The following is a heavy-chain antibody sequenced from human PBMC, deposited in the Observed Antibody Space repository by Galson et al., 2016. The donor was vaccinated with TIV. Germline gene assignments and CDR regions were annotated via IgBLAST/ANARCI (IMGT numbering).Heavy chain of an antibody. V-gene: IGHV5-51*03. CDR3: GSGPYNEG. J-gene: IGHJ4*03. D-gene: IGHD2-15*01. Sequence: QSGAEVKKPGESLRISCKCSGFRFTSYWIAWVRQMPGKGLEWMGLIYPDDSNTTYSPSFQGQVTISVDKSITTAYLHWSGLKALDTAMYYCGSGPYNEGWGQGNLVTVSS. CDR1: GFRFTSYW. CDR2: IYPDDSNT.